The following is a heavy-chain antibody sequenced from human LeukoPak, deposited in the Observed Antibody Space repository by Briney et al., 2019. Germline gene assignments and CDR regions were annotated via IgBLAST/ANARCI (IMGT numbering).Heavy chain of an antibody. J-gene: IGHJ4*02. V-gene: IGHV3-23*01. Sequence: GGSLRLSCTASGFTFSSYAMSWVRQVSGKGLECVSGISANGGPTYYADSVKGRFAIFRDNAKNTLYLQMNSLRAEDTAVYYCARGSPTYLDYWGQGTLVTVSS. CDR3: ARGSPTYLDY. CDR2: ISANGGPT. CDR1: GFTFSSYA.